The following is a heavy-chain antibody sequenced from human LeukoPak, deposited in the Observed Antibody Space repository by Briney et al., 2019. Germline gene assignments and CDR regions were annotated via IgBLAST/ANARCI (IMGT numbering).Heavy chain of an antibody. Sequence: ASVKVACKASGYTFTSYDINWVRQATGQGLEWMGWMNPNSGNTGYAQKFQGRVTITRNTSISTAYMELSSLRSEDTAVYYCARGGYGYYGSGSYSLFDPWGQGTLVTVSS. CDR1: GYTFTSYD. V-gene: IGHV1-8*03. J-gene: IGHJ5*02. D-gene: IGHD3-10*01. CDR2: MNPNSGNT. CDR3: ARGGYGYYGSGSYSLFDP.